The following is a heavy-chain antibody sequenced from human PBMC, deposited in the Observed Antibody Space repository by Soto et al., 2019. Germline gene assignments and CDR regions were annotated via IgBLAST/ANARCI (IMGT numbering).Heavy chain of an antibody. CDR2: IYWNDDK. D-gene: IGHD3-22*01. Sequence: SGPTLVNPTQTLTLTCTFSGFSLSTSGVGVGWIRQPPGKALEWLALIYWNDDKRYSPSLKSRLTITKDTSKNQVVLTMTNMDPVDTATYYCAHRGYYYDSSGYWPGWHFDYWGQGTLVTVSS. V-gene: IGHV2-5*01. J-gene: IGHJ4*02. CDR3: AHRGYYYDSSGYWPGWHFDY. CDR1: GFSLSTSGVG.